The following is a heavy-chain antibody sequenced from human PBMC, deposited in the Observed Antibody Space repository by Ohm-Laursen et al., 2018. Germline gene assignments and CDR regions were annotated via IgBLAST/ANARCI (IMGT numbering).Heavy chain of an antibody. J-gene: IGHJ3*02. CDR3: ASFNNARFFDI. D-gene: IGHD1/OR15-1a*01. Sequence: SSLRLSCSASGFTFDDYAMHWVRQAPGKGLEWVSGISWNSGSIGYADSVKGRFTISRDNAKNSLYLQMNSLRAEDTALYYCASFNNARFFDIWGQGTMVTVSS. CDR1: GFTFDDYA. V-gene: IGHV3-9*01. CDR2: ISWNSGSI.